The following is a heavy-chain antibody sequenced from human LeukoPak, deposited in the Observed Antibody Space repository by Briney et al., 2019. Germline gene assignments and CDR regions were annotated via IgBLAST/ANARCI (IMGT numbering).Heavy chain of an antibody. CDR1: GFTFNKDG. CDR2: IGYDGNTK. J-gene: IGHJ4*02. V-gene: IGHV3-30*02. Sequence: PGGSLRLSCAASGFTFNKDGMHWVRQAPGKGLEWVTFIGYDGNTKYYAGSVRGRFTISRDNLKNTLYLQMNSLRPEDAAVYYCAKDRSTNWSLDYWGQGTLVIVSS. CDR3: AKDRSTNWSLDY. D-gene: IGHD6-13*01.